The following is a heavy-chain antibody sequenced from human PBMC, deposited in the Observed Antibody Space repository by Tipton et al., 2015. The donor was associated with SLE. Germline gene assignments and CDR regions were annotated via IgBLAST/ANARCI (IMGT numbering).Heavy chain of an antibody. V-gene: IGHV4-34*01. CDR3: ARTTATTYAFDI. Sequence: TLSLTCAVYGGSFSGYYWSWIRQPPGKGLEWIGEINHSGSTNYNPSLKSRVAISVDTSKNQFSLKLSSVTAADTAVYYCARTTATTYAFDIWGQGTMVTVSS. CDR2: INHSGST. D-gene: IGHD4-17*01. J-gene: IGHJ3*02. CDR1: GGSFSGYY.